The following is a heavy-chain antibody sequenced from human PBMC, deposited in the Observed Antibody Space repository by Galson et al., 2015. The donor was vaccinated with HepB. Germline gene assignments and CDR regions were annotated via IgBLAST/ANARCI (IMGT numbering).Heavy chain of an antibody. Sequence: SLRLSCAASGFTFSDYYMSWIRQAPGKGLEWVSYISSSSYTNYADSVKGRFTISRDNAKNSLYLQMNSLRAEDTAVYYCARDLRRAGDYDFWSGYLSSDGMDVWGQGTTVTVSS. D-gene: IGHD3-3*01. CDR2: ISSSSYT. CDR1: GFTFSDYY. J-gene: IGHJ6*02. CDR3: ARDLRRAGDYDFWSGYLSSDGMDV. V-gene: IGHV3-11*05.